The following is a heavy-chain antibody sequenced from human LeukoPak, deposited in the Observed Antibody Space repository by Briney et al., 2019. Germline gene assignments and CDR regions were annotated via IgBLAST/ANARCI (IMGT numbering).Heavy chain of an antibody. J-gene: IGHJ4*02. Sequence: GGSLRLSCAASGFTFDDYAMHWVRQAPGKGLEWVSGISWNSGSIGYADSVKGRFTISRDNAKNSYLQMNSLRAEDTAVYYCARDIEGLVQSGDYWGQGTLVTVSS. V-gene: IGHV3-9*01. CDR3: ARDIEGLVQSGDY. CDR1: GFTFDDYA. D-gene: IGHD6-19*01. CDR2: ISWNSGSI.